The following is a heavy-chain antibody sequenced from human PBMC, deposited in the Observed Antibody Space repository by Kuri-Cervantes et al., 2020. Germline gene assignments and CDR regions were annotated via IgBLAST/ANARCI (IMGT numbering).Heavy chain of an antibody. CDR2: ISYDGSNK. CDR3: AKGARITMIVVVITDYFDY. CDR1: GFTFSSYG. Sequence: GESLKISCAASGFTFSSYGMHWVRQAPGKGLEWVAVISYDGSNKYYADSVKGQFTISRDNSKNTLYLQMNSLRAEDTAVYYCAKGARITMIVVVITDYFDYWGQGTLVTVSS. J-gene: IGHJ4*02. V-gene: IGHV3-30*18. D-gene: IGHD3-22*01.